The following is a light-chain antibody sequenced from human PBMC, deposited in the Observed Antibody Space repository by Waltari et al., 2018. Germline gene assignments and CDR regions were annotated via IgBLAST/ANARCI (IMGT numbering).Light chain of an antibody. J-gene: IGKJ2*01. V-gene: IGKV3-11*01. CDR2: DAS. CDR1: QSVSNY. CDR3: QQRGNWPSGYT. Sequence: EIVFTHSPATLSLSPGETATLPCRASQSVSNYLTWYQQKTGQAPRPPIYDASRSATGIPARFSGSGSGTDFTLTISSLEPEDFAVYYCQQRGNWPSGYTFGQGTKLEIK.